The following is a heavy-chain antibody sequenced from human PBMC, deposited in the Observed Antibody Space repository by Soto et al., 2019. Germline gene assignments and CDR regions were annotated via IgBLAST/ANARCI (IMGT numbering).Heavy chain of an antibody. CDR1: GGSFSGYY. CDR3: ARGRDGGAAI. V-gene: IGHV4-34*01. Sequence: QVQLQQWGAGLLKPSETLSLTCAVYGGSFSGYYWSWIRQHPGKGLEWIGEINPSGTTNYTPSLKSRVIMSGDTPKNQFSLKMTSVTAADTAVYYCARGRDGGAAIWGQGTLVTVSS. D-gene: IGHD4-17*01. CDR2: INPSGTT. J-gene: IGHJ4*02.